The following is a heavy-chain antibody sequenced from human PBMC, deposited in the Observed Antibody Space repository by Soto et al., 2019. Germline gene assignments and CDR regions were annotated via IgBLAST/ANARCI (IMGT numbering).Heavy chain of an antibody. Sequence: QVQLVQSGAEVKKPGASVKVSCKASGYTFTSYGISWVRQAPGQGLEWMGWISANNGNTKYAQNFQGRVTMTTDTSTSTAYMELRSLRADDTAVYYCARAYSPGLFDPLGQGTLVTVSS. J-gene: IGHJ5*02. V-gene: IGHV1-18*01. CDR2: ISANNGNT. CDR3: ARAYSPGLFDP. D-gene: IGHD2-15*01. CDR1: GYTFTSYG.